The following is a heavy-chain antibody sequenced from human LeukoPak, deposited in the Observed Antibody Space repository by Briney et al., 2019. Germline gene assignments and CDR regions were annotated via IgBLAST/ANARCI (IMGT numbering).Heavy chain of an antibody. CDR3: ARGGGYAWDY. D-gene: IGHD5-12*01. CDR1: GVTFSTYW. J-gene: IGHJ4*02. CDR2: INSDGDTT. V-gene: IGHV3-74*01. Sequence: GGSLRLSCAASGVTFSTYWMHWVRQAPGKGLVWVSRINSDGDTTNYADSVKGRFTISRDNAKNSLYLQMNSLRADDTAVYYCARGGGYAWDYWGQGTLVTVSS.